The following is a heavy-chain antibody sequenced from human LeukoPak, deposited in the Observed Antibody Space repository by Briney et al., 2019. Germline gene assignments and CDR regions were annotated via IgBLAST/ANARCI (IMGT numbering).Heavy chain of an antibody. J-gene: IGHJ4*02. CDR1: GFTFSSYA. CDR3: ARDPTHSHSGYDFYFDY. D-gene: IGHD5-12*01. Sequence: GGSLRLSCAASGFTFSSYAIHWVRQAPGKGLEWVAVISYDVSNKYYADSVKGRFTISRDNSKNMLYLQMNSLRAEDTAVYYCARDPTHSHSGYDFYFDYWGQGTLVTVSS. V-gene: IGHV3-30-3*01. CDR2: ISYDVSNK.